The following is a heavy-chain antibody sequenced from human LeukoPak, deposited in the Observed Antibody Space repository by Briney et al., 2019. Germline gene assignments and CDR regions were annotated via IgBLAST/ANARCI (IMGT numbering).Heavy chain of an antibody. D-gene: IGHD7-27*01. CDR2: IGSSGIHT. J-gene: IGHJ4*02. Sequence: GGSLRLSCAASGFRFSNYGMNWVRQAPGKGLEWVSSIGSSGIHTFYAGSVKGRFTISRDKTKNSLYLQMYNLRVEDTALYYCARGEAIWGPLFDDWGQGTLVTVSS. CDR1: GFRFSNYG. CDR3: ARGEAIWGPLFDD. V-gene: IGHV3-21*01.